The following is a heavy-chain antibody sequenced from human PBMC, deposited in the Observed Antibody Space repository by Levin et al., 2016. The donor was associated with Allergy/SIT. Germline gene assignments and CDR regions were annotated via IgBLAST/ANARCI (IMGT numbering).Heavy chain of an antibody. J-gene: IGHJ6*02. V-gene: IGHV4-39*01. Sequence: PGKGLEWIGSIYYSGSTYYNPSLKSRVTISVDTSKNQFSLKLSSVTAADTAVYYCARLSTTGTTRYYYYGMDVWGQGTTVTVSS. CDR3: ARLSTTGTTRYYYYGMDV. CDR2: IYYSGST. D-gene: IGHD1-1*01.